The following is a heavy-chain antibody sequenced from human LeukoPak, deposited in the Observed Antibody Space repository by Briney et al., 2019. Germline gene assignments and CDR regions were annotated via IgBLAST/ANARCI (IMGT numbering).Heavy chain of an antibody. V-gene: IGHV4-61*02. CDR3: ARALVTINTLSILSFGY. J-gene: IGHJ4*02. CDR2: IYTSGST. CDR1: GGSISSGSYY. Sequence: SETLSLTCTVSGGSISSGSYYWSWIRQPAGKGLEWIGRIYTSGSTYYNPSLKSRVTISVDTSKNQFSLKLSSVTAADTAFYYCARALVTINTLSILSFGYWGQGSLVTVSS. D-gene: IGHD3-16*01.